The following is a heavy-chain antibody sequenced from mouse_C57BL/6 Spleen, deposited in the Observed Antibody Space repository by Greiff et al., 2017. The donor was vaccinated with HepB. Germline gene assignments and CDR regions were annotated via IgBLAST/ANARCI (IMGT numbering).Heavy chain of an antibody. CDR1: GFTFSSYA. D-gene: IGHD2-2*01. CDR2: ISDGGSYT. CDR3: ARHGYDAWFAY. Sequence: EVKLVESGGGLVKPGGSLKLSCAASGFTFSSYAMSWVRQTPEKRLEWVATISDGGSYTYYPDNVKGRFTISRDNAKNNLYLQMSHLKSEDTAMYYCARHGYDAWFAYWGQGTLVTVSA. J-gene: IGHJ3*01. V-gene: IGHV5-4*03.